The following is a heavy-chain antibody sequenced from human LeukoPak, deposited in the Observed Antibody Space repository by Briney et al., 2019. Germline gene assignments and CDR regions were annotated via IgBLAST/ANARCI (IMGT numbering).Heavy chain of an antibody. D-gene: IGHD1/OR15-1a*01. J-gene: IGHJ3*02. CDR2: IWYDGSNK. CDR3: ASRTILLAFDI. Sequence: PGRSLRLSCAASGFTFSSYGMHWVRQAPGKGLEWVAVIWYDGSNKYYADSVKGRFTISRDNSKNTLYLQMNSLRAEDTAVYYCASRTILLAFDIWGQGTMVTVSS. V-gene: IGHV3-33*01. CDR1: GFTFSSYG.